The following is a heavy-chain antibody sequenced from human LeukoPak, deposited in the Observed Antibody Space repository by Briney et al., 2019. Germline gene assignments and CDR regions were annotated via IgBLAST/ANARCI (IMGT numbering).Heavy chain of an antibody. Sequence: ASVKVSCKASGYTFTSYGISWVRQAPGQGLEWMGWISAYNGNTTYAQKLQGRVTMTTDTSTSTAHMELRSLRSDDTAVYYCARMVTTVLTPRNAFDIWGQGTMVTVSS. J-gene: IGHJ3*02. CDR1: GYTFTSYG. D-gene: IGHD4-23*01. V-gene: IGHV1-18*01. CDR2: ISAYNGNT. CDR3: ARMVTTVLTPRNAFDI.